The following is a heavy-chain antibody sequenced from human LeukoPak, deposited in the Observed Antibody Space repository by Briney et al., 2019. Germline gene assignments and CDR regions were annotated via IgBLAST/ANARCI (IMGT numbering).Heavy chain of an antibody. CDR1: GFTFNRYW. D-gene: IGHD5-12*01. Sequence: GGSLRLSCAASGFTFNRYWMSWVRQAPGKGLEWVANIKQDGSEKYYVDSVKGRFTISIDNAKNSLYLQMNSLRAEDTAVYYCARVEASGYDYGAFDYWGQGTLVTVSS. CDR3: ARVEASGYDYGAFDY. CDR2: IKQDGSEK. J-gene: IGHJ4*02. V-gene: IGHV3-7*01.